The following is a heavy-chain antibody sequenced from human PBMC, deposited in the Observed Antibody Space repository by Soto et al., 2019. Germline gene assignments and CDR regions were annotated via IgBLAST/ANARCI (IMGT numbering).Heavy chain of an antibody. V-gene: IGHV3-30-3*01. Sequence: GGSLSLSCAASGFTFSSYAMHWVRQAPGKGLEWVAVISYDGSNKYYADSVKGRFTISRDNSKNTLYLQMNSLRAEDTAVYYCARDQYYYDSSGYLTRHFDYWGQGTLVTVSS. CDR2: ISYDGSNK. D-gene: IGHD3-22*01. CDR1: GFTFSSYA. J-gene: IGHJ4*02. CDR3: ARDQYYYDSSGYLTRHFDY.